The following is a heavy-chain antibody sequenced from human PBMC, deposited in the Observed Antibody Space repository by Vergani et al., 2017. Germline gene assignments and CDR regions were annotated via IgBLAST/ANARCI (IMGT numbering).Heavy chain of an antibody. Sequence: QVQLVQSGAEVKKPGASVKVSCKASGYTFTGYYMHWVRQAPGQGLEWMGWINPNSGGTNYAQKFQGRVTMTRDTSISTAYMGLSRLRSDDTAVYYCAVRDMSYSSGWVPPFDYWGQGTLVTVSS. D-gene: IGHD6-19*01. CDR3: AVRDMSYSSGWVPPFDY. J-gene: IGHJ4*02. CDR1: GYTFTGYY. V-gene: IGHV1-2*02. CDR2: INPNSGGT.